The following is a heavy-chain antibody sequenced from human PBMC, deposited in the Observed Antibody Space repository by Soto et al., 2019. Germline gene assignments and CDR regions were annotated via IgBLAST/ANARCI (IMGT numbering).Heavy chain of an antibody. CDR2: IYYSGST. D-gene: IGHD2-15*01. J-gene: IGHJ4*02. V-gene: IGHV4-59*01. CDR1: GGSISSYY. Sequence: QVQLQESGPGLVKPSETLSLTCTVSGGSISSYYWSWIRQPPGQGLEWIGYIYYSGSTNYNPSLKSRVTISVETCKNQFALKLSALTAADTAVYYCARYGAGYCSGGSCYGGIDYWGQGTLVTVSS. CDR3: ARYGAGYCSGGSCYGGIDY.